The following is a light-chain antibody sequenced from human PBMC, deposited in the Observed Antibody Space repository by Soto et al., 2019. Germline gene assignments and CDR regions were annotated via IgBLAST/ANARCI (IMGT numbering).Light chain of an antibody. CDR1: QSVRSY. V-gene: IGKV3-11*01. J-gene: IGKJ4*01. Sequence: EIVLTQSPATLSLSPGERATLSCRASQSVRSYLTWYQQKPGQAPRLLVYDASNRAAGVPARFSGSGSGTEFTLTISSLESEDFAVYYCQHRSSWPLTFGGGTKVEIK. CDR2: DAS. CDR3: QHRSSWPLT.